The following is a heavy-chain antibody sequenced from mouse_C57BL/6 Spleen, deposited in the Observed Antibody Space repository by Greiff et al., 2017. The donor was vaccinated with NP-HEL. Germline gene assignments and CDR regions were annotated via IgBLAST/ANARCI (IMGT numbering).Heavy chain of an antibody. CDR3: ARGFYYGSSYYYFDY. CDR1: GYTFTSYW. J-gene: IGHJ2*01. Sequence: QVQLQQPGAELVMPGASVKLSCKASGYTFTSYWMHWVKQRPGQGLEWIGEIDPSDSYTNYNQKFKGKSTLTVDKSSSTAYMQLSSLTSEDSAVYYCARGFYYGSSYYYFDYWGQGTTLTVSS. V-gene: IGHV1-69*01. D-gene: IGHD1-1*01. CDR2: IDPSDSYT.